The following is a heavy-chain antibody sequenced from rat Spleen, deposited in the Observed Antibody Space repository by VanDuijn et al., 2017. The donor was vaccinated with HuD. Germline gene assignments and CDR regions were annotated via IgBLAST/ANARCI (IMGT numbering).Heavy chain of an antibody. D-gene: IGHD1-10*01. J-gene: IGHJ2*01. CDR1: GFTFSNSG. V-gene: IGHV5S13*01. CDR3: TRGGNYDFDY. CDR2: INTDGGDT. Sequence: EVQLVESGGGLVQPGRSLKLSCAVSGFTFSNSGLAWVRQAPGKGLEWVSSINTDGGDTYYPDSVKGRFTISRDNAKSTLYLQMNSLRSEDTATYYCTRGGNYDFDYWGQGVMVTVSS.